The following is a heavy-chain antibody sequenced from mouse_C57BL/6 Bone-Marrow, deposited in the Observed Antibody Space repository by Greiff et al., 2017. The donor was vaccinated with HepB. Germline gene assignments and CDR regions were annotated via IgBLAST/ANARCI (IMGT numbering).Heavy chain of an antibody. J-gene: IGHJ3*01. V-gene: IGHV2-2*01. Sequence: VMLVESGPGLVQPSQSLSITCTVSGFSLTSYGVHWVRQSPGKGLEWLGVLWSGGSTDYNAAFISRLSISKDNSKSQVFFKMNSLQADDTAIYYCATYGYDEAYWGQGTLVTVSA. CDR3: ATYGYDEAY. CDR2: LWSGGST. CDR1: GFSLTSYG. D-gene: IGHD2-2*01.